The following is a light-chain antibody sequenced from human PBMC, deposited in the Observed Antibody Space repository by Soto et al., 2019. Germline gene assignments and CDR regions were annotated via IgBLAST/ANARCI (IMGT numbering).Light chain of an antibody. CDR2: DAS. V-gene: IGKV3-11*01. CDR3: QQRSNWPLT. J-gene: IGKJ4*01. Sequence: EIVMTQSPATLSVSPGERATRSCRASQNVGIDLAWFQQKPGQAPRLLIYDASNRATGIPARFSGSGSGTDFTLTISSLEPEDFAVYYCQQRSNWPLTFGGGTKVDIK. CDR1: QNVGID.